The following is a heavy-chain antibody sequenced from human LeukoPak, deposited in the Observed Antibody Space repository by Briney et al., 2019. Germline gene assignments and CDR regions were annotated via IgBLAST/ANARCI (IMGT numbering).Heavy chain of an antibody. CDR3: AMAGYSSSWSPPYYYYYYMDV. CDR1: GFTFSSYW. D-gene: IGHD6-13*01. Sequence: PGGSLRLSCAASGFTFSSYWMHWVRQAPGKGLVWVSRINSDGSSTSYADSVKGRFTISRDNAKNTLYLQMNSLRDEDTAVYYCAMAGYSSSWSPPYYYYYYMDVWGKGTTVTVSS. V-gene: IGHV3-74*01. J-gene: IGHJ6*03. CDR2: INSDGSST.